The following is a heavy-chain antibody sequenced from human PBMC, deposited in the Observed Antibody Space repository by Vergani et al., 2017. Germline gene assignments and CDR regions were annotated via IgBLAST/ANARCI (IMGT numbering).Heavy chain of an antibody. D-gene: IGHD2-2*01. CDR3: ARDDCSLICSSTSCLDAFDI. CDR2: IYYSGST. CDR1: GGSISSYY. Sequence: QVQLQESGPGLVKPSETLSLTCTVSGGSISSYYWSWIGQPPGKGLEWIGYIYYSGSTNYNPSLKSRVTISVDTSKNQFSLKLSSVTAADTDVYYCARDDCSLICSSTSCLDAFDIWGQGTMVTVSS. J-gene: IGHJ3*02. V-gene: IGHV4-59*01.